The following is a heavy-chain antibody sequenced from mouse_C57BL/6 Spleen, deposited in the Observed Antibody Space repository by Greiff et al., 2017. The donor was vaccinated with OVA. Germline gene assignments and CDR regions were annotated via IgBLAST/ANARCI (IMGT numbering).Heavy chain of an antibody. CDR2: ISSGSSTI. V-gene: IGHV5-17*01. CDR3: ARGKLGPYWYFDV. Sequence: EVKLMESGGGLVKPGGSLKLSCAASGFTFSDYGMHWVRQAPEKGLGWVAYISSGSSTIYYADPVKGRFTISRANAKNTLFLQMTSLRSEDTAMYYCARGKLGPYWYFDVWGTGTTVTVSS. J-gene: IGHJ1*03. D-gene: IGHD4-1*01. CDR1: GFTFSDYG.